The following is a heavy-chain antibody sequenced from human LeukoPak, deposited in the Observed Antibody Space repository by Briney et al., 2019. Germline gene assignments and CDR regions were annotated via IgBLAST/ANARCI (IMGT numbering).Heavy chain of an antibody. D-gene: IGHD3-9*01. J-gene: IGHJ5*02. Sequence: ASVKVSCKASGYTLTGYYMHWVRQAPGQGLEWMGWINPNSGGTNYAQKFQGRVTMTRDTSISTAYMELSRLRSDDTAVYYCARVRPSGVRYFDWLPIWFDPWGQGTLVTVSS. CDR2: INPNSGGT. V-gene: IGHV1-2*02. CDR1: GYTLTGYY. CDR3: ARVRPSGVRYFDWLPIWFDP.